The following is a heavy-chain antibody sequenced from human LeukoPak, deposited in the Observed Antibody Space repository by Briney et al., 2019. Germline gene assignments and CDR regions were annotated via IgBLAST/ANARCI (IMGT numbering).Heavy chain of an antibody. Sequence: SETLSLTCAVSGGSISSGGYSWSWIRQPPGKGLEWIGYIYHSGSTYYNPSLKSRVTISVDRSKNQFSLKLSPVTAADTAVYYCARGHYCSGGSCYTIFDYWGQGTLVTVSS. V-gene: IGHV4-30-2*01. CDR2: IYHSGST. J-gene: IGHJ4*02. CDR3: ARGHYCSGGSCYTIFDY. CDR1: GGSISSGGYS. D-gene: IGHD2-15*01.